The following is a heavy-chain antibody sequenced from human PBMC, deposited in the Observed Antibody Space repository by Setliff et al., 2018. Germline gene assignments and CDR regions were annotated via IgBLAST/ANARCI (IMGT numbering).Heavy chain of an antibody. CDR2: ISNDAYTI. CDR1: GFSFSDYY. CDR3: AKDREDIVATVLTY. D-gene: IGHD5-12*01. V-gene: IGHV3-11*04. Sequence: PGGSLRLSCAASGFSFSDYYMMWIRQAPGKGLEWVSYISNDAYTIHYADSMKGRLTISRDNSKNSVFLQMNSLRVEDTAVYYCAKDREDIVATVLTYWGQGTLVTVSS. J-gene: IGHJ4*02.